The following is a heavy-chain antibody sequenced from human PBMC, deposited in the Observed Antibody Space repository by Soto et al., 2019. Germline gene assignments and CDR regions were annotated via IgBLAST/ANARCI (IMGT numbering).Heavy chain of an antibody. CDR3: ARDFWSGYFL. Sequence: SETLSLTCTVSGGSISSGGYYWSWIRQHPGKGLEWIGYIYYSGSTYYNPSLKSRVTISVDTSKNQFSLKLSSVTAADTAVYYCARDFWSGYFLWGQGTLVTVSS. CDR1: GGSISSGGYY. CDR2: IYYSGST. D-gene: IGHD3-3*01. V-gene: IGHV4-31*03. J-gene: IGHJ4*02.